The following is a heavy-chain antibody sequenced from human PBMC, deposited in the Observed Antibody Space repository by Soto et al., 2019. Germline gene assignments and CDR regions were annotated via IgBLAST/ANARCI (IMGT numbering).Heavy chain of an antibody. V-gene: IGHV3-33*01. CDR3: ARDRMVRGPFDY. CDR2: IWYDGSNK. J-gene: IGHJ4*02. CDR1: GFTFSSYG. Sequence: GGSLRLSCAASGFTFSSYGMHWVRQAPGKGLGWVAVIWYDGSNKYYADSVKGRFTISRDNSKNTLYLQMNSLRAEDTAVYYCARDRMVRGPFDYWGQGTLVTVSS. D-gene: IGHD3-10*01.